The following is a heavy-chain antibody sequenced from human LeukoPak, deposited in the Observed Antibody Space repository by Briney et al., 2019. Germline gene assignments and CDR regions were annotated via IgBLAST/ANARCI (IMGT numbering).Heavy chain of an antibody. J-gene: IGHJ4*02. Sequence: SETLSLTCAVYGGSFSGYYWSWIRQPPGKGLEWIGEINHSGSTNYNPSLKSRVTISVDTSKNQFSLKLSSVTAADAAVYYCARAAQVLGFLEWLRKESSFGYWGQGTLVTVSS. V-gene: IGHV4-34*01. CDR1: GGSFSGYY. CDR3: ARAAQVLGFLEWLRKESSFGY. CDR2: INHSGST. D-gene: IGHD3-3*01.